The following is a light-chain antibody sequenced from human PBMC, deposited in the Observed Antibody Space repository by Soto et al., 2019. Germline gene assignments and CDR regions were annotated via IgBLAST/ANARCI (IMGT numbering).Light chain of an antibody. J-gene: IGKJ3*01. CDR2: RAS. V-gene: IGKV1-5*03. CDR3: QQYETYSDT. Sequence: DIQMTQSPSTLSASVGDRVTITCRASQIINTWLAWYQQKPGKAPKLLIYRASNLVSGVPSRFSGSGSGTEFTLTISSLQPDDFSIYYCQQYETYSDTFGPGTKVDL. CDR1: QIINTW.